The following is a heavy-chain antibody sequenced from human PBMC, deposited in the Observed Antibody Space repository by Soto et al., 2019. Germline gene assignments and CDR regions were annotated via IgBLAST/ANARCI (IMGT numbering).Heavy chain of an antibody. D-gene: IGHD6-13*01. J-gene: IGHJ4*02. CDR2: ISYDGSNK. CDR3: ARVASSSWYRSPGFDF. V-gene: IGHV3-30*03. Sequence: QVQLVESGGGVVQPGRSLRLSCAASGFTFSTYGMHWVRQAPGKGLEWVAVISYDGSNKYYADSVEGRFTISRDNSKNXLSLQMNSLGPEDTAVYYCARVASSSWYRSPGFDFWGQGTLVIVSS. CDR1: GFTFSTYG.